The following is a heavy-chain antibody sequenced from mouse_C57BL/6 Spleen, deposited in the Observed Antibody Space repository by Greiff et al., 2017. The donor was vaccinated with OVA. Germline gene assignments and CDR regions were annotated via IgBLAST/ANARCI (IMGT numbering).Heavy chain of an antibody. Sequence: QVQLKQPGAELVMPGASVKLSCKASGYTFTSYWMHWVKQRPGQGLEWIGEIDPSDSYTNYNQKFKGKSTLTVDKSSSTAYMQLSSLTSEDSAVYYCALNWDVGYAMDYWGQGTSVTVSS. J-gene: IGHJ4*01. CDR1: GYTFTSYW. V-gene: IGHV1-69*01. CDR3: ALNWDVGYAMDY. D-gene: IGHD4-1*02. CDR2: IDPSDSYT.